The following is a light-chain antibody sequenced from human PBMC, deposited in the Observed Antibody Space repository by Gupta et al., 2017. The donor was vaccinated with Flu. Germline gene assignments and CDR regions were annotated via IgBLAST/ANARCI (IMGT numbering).Light chain of an antibody. CDR1: QSLLHSNAYNY. CDR2: LGS. CDR3: MQNLQTPPGT. J-gene: IGKJ2*02. V-gene: IGKV2-28*01. Sequence: DIVMTQSPLSLPVTPGEPASISCRSSQSLLHSNAYNYLDWYLQKPGQSPQLLIYLGSNRASGVPDRFSGSGSGTDXTLKISXVEAEDVGIYYCMQNLQTPPGTFGXGTKLEIK.